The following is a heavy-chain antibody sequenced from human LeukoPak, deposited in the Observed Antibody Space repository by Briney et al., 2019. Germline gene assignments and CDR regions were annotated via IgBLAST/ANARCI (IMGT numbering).Heavy chain of an antibody. CDR2: IIPIFGTA. Sequence: RASVKVSCKASGYTFTGYYMHWVRQAPGQGLEWMGGIIPIFGTANYAQKFQGRVTITADKATSTAYMELSSLRSDDTAVYYCARTGSGSSSIEAFDYWGQGTLVTVSS. CDR3: ARTGSGSSSIEAFDY. CDR1: GYTFTGYY. V-gene: IGHV1-69*06. D-gene: IGHD3-10*01. J-gene: IGHJ4*02.